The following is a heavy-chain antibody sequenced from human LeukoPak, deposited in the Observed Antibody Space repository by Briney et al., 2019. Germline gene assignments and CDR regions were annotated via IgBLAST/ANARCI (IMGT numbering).Heavy chain of an antibody. V-gene: IGHV1-8*01. D-gene: IGHD3-10*01. CDR3: ARGRAWLLWFGEPMFDP. CDR2: MNPNSGNT. CDR1: GYTFTSYD. Sequence: GASVKVSCKASGYTFTSYDINWVRQATGQGLEWMGWMNPNSGNTGYAQKFQGRVTMTRNTSISTAYMELSSLRSEDTAVYYCARGRAWLLWFGEPMFDPWGQGTLVTVSS. J-gene: IGHJ5*02.